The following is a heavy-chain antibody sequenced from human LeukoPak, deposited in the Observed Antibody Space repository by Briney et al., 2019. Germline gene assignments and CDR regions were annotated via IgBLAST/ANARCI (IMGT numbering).Heavy chain of an antibody. CDR2: INPNSGGT. CDR3: ARVRHSSGWYGGAGY. D-gene: IGHD6-19*01. CDR1: GYTFTGYY. J-gene: IGHJ4*02. V-gene: IGHV1-2*02. Sequence: GASVKVSCKASGYTFTGYYMHWVRQAPGQGLEWMGWINPNSGGTNYAQKFQGRVTLTRDTSISTAYMELSRLRSDDTAVYYCARVRHSSGWYGGAGYWGQGTLVTVSS.